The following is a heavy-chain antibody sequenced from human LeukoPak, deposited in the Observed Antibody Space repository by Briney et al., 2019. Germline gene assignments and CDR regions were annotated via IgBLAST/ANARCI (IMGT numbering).Heavy chain of an antibody. CDR1: GFTFSNYA. Sequence: GSLRLSCAASGFTFSNYAMSWVRQAPGKGLEWVSTISGSGNTIYYADSVKGRFTISRDSSKNTLYLQMNSLRAEDTAIYYCAKETQDDYDSSGYFNWFDPWGQGTLVTVSS. CDR2: ISGSGNTI. D-gene: IGHD3-22*01. CDR3: AKETQDDYDSSGYFNWFDP. V-gene: IGHV3-23*01. J-gene: IGHJ5*02.